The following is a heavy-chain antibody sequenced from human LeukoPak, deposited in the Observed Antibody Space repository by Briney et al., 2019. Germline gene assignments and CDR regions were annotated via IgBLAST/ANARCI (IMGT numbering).Heavy chain of an antibody. CDR3: ARAPQGFLSSWLSDLDY. V-gene: IGHV1-18*01. Sequence: ASVKVSCKASGYTFNIYGIIWVRQAPGQGLEWVGWISTYNGNTNYAPNIQDRVTMTTDTSTSTAYMELRSLRSDDTAVYYCARAPQGFLSSWLSDLDYWGQGTLVTVSS. CDR2: ISTYNGNT. CDR1: GYTFNIYG. D-gene: IGHD6-13*01. J-gene: IGHJ4*02.